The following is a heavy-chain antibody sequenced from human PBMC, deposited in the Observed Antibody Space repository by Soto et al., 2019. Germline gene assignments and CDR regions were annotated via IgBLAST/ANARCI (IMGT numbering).Heavy chain of an antibody. CDR2: IWNDGNGY. D-gene: IGHD6-13*01. CDR1: GFNFNNYG. Sequence: QVQLVESGGGVVQPGRSLRLSCAASGFNFNNYGMHWVRQAPGKGLEWVAVIWNDGNGYYYANSVKGRFTISRDNSKNTLYLQMSSLRAEDTAVYYCARRKISPPTRGAASARGGMDVGGQGTTVTVSS. CDR3: ARRKISPPTRGAASARGGMDV. V-gene: IGHV3-33*01. J-gene: IGHJ6*02.